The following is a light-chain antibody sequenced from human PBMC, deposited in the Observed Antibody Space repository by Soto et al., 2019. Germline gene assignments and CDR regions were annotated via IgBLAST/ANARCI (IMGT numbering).Light chain of an antibody. CDR2: DAS. V-gene: IGKV3-11*01. CDR3: QQRTDWLT. Sequence: EILLTQSPATLSLYPGERATLSCRASQSVSISLAWYQQRPGQAPRLLIYDASNRATGIPARFSGSGSGTDFTLTISSLEPEDFAVYFCQQRTDWLTFGGGTKVDI. CDR1: QSVSIS. J-gene: IGKJ4*01.